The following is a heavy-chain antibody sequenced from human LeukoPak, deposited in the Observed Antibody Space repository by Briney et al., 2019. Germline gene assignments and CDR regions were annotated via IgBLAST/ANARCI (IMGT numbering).Heavy chain of an antibody. V-gene: IGHV3-7*01. D-gene: IGHD3-22*01. CDR1: GFTFRNYW. CDR2: IKQDGSEK. CDR3: ARGFDSRFFND. J-gene: IGHJ4*02. Sequence: PGGSLRLSCTDSGFTFRNYWMTWVRQAPGKGLEWVANIKQDGSEKYYVDSVEGRFTISRDNAKNSLYLQMNSLRAEDTAVYYCARGFDSRFFNDWGQGTLVTVS.